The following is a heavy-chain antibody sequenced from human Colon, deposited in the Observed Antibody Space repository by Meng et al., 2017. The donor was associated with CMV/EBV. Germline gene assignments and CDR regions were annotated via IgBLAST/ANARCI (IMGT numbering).Heavy chain of an antibody. V-gene: IGHV3-21*01. Sequence: GSLRLSCAASGFTFSTYTMYWVRQAPGKGLEWVAYISGSSTYIFYADSVKGRFTISRDNAKNSLFLQMNSLRAEDTAVYYCLYSSLMTHGMDVWGQGTAVTVSS. CDR3: LYSSLMTHGMDV. CDR2: ISGSSTYI. D-gene: IGHD6-13*01. J-gene: IGHJ6*02. CDR1: GFTFSTYT.